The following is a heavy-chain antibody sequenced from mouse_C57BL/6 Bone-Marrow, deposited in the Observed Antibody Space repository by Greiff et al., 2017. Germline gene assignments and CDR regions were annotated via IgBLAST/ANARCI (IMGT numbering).Heavy chain of an antibody. V-gene: IGHV1-19*01. CDR3: ARGPLLFDY. Sequence: EVKLMESGPVLVKPGASVKMSCKASGYTFTDYYMNWVKQSHGKSLEWIGVINPYNGGTSYNQKFTGKATLTVDKSSSTAYMELNSLTSEDSAVYYCARGPLLFDYWGQGTTLTVSS. CDR1: GYTFTDYY. J-gene: IGHJ2*01. CDR2: INPYNGGT.